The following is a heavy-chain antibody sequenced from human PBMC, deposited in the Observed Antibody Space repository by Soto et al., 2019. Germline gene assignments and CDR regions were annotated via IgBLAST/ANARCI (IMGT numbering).Heavy chain of an antibody. CDR1: GFSLSTSDVG. CDR3: AHSKYSRSSFDY. V-gene: IGHV2-5*02. J-gene: IGHJ4*02. Sequence: VSGPTLVNPTQPLTLTWTFSGFSLSTSDVGVGWIRQPPGKALEWLAIIYWDDDKRYSPSLKSRLTITKDTSKNQVVLTVTNMDPVDTATYYCAHSKYSRSSFDYWGQGTLVTVSS. D-gene: IGHD6-6*01. CDR2: IYWDDDK.